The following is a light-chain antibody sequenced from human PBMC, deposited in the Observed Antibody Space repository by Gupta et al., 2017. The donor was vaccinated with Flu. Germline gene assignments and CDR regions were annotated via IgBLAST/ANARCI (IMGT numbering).Light chain of an antibody. V-gene: IGKV3-20*01. CDR1: QSVSSGY. CDR2: GVF. J-gene: IGKJ4*01. CDR3: QQYATSPT. Sequence: PGTLSLSPGERATLSCRASQSVSSGYLAWYQHKPGQAPRLLIYGVFSRATGIPDRFSGSRSGTNFTLTITRLEPEDFAVYYCQQYATSPTFGGGTKVEIK.